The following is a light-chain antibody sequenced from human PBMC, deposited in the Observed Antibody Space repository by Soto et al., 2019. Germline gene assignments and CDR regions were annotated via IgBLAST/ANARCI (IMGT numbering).Light chain of an antibody. J-gene: IGLJ2*01. V-gene: IGLV2-11*01. Sequence: QSALTQPASVSGSPGQSITISCTGTNSDIGGYNYVSWYQQHPGKAPKLMIYDVSKRPSGVPDRFSGSKSDSTASLTISGLQAEDEADYYCCSYAGSYTVLFGGGTKLTVL. CDR3: CSYAGSYTVL. CDR1: NSDIGGYNY. CDR2: DVS.